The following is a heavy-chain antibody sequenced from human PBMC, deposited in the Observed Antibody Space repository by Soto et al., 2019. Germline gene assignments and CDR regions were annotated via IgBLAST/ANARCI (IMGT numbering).Heavy chain of an antibody. CDR2: IWYDGSNK. Sequence: GGSLRLSCAASGFTFSSYGMHWVRQAPGKGLEWVAVIWYDGSNKYYADSVKGRFTISRDNSKNTLYLQMNSLRAEDTAVYYCARDKGVIPYYFDYWGQGTLVTVSS. D-gene: IGHD3-16*02. CDR3: ARDKGVIPYYFDY. V-gene: IGHV3-33*01. J-gene: IGHJ4*02. CDR1: GFTFSSYG.